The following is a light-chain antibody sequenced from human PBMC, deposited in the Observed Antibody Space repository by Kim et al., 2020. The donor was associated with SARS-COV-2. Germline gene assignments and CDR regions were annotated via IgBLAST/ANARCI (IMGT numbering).Light chain of an antibody. CDR2: DAS. Sequence: DIQMTQSPSSLSASVGDRVTITCQASHDISNYLNWYQQKPGKAPKLLIYDASNLESGVPSRFSGSGSGTDFTFSISSLQPEDIATYYCQHYDNLPMFTFGQGTKLEI. CDR3: QHYDNLPMFT. V-gene: IGKV1-33*01. J-gene: IGKJ2*01. CDR1: HDISNY.